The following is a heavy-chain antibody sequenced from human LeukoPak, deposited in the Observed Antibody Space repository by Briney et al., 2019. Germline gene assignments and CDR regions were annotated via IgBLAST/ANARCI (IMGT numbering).Heavy chain of an antibody. CDR1: GGSISSNS. CDR3: ARNFDS. CDR2: ITRSGSNL. Sequence: ETLSLTCTVSGGSISSNSYYWGWIRQAPGKGLEWLSTITRSGSNLYYADSVKGRFTTSRDDAKDSVYLQMESLRVEDTAIYYCARNFDSWGQGTLVTVSS. J-gene: IGHJ4*02. V-gene: IGHV3-21*01.